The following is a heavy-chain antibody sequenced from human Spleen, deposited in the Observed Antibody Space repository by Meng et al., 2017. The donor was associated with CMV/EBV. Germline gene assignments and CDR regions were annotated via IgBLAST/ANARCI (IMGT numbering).Heavy chain of an antibody. CDR2: ISSSASSV. CDR1: GFTFNTYE. Sequence: GESLKISCAASGFTFNTYEMYWVRQAPGKGLEWISYISSSASSVYYADSVKGRFTISRDNAKNSLYLQMNSPRAEDTAVYYCVRDDCTGGSCYSSVPYYYYYGMDVWGQGTTVTVSS. CDR3: VRDDCTGGSCYSSVPYYYYYGMDV. D-gene: IGHD2-15*01. V-gene: IGHV3-48*03. J-gene: IGHJ6*02.